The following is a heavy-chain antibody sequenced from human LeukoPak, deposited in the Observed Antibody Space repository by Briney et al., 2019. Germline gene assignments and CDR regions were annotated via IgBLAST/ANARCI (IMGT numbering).Heavy chain of an antibody. J-gene: IGHJ4*02. CDR3: ARDLSGLDY. Sequence: GGSLRLSCAASGFTVSSNYMSWVRQAPGKGLEWVSIIVSGDNAYFADSVKGRFTISRDTSKNTLYLQMNSLRPEDTAVYYCARDLSGLDYWGQGTLVTVSS. CDR2: IVSGDNA. D-gene: IGHD3-9*01. CDR1: GFTVSSNY. V-gene: IGHV3-66*01.